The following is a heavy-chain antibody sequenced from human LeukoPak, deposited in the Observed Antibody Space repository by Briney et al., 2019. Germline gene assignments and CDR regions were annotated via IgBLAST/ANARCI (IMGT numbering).Heavy chain of an antibody. Sequence: GRSLRLSCAASGFTFSSYAMHWVRQASGKGLEWVAVISYDGSNKYYADSVKGRFTISRDNSKNTLYLQMNSLRAEDTAVYYCARESIDYWGQGTLVTVSS. CDR3: ARESIDY. V-gene: IGHV3-30-3*01. CDR1: GFTFSSYA. CDR2: ISYDGSNK. J-gene: IGHJ4*02.